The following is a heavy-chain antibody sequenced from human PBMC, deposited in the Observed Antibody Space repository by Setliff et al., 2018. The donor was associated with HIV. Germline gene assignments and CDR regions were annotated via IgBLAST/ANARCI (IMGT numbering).Heavy chain of an antibody. D-gene: IGHD3-9*01. CDR1: GFTFSDYY. CDR2: ISSSSSYT. J-gene: IGHJ6*03. Sequence: GGSLRLSCAASGFTFSDYYISWIRQTPGKGLEWVAYISSSSSYTNYADSVKGRFTISRDNAKNSLYLQMDSLRAEDTAVYYCARKVWDSDILTGYSYYYYMDVWGKGTTVTVSS. CDR3: ARKVWDSDILTGYSYYYYMDV. V-gene: IGHV3-11*03.